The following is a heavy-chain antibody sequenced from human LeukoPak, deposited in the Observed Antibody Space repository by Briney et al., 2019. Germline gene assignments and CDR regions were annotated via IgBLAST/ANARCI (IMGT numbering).Heavy chain of an antibody. Sequence: SETLSLTCTVSGYSISSGYYWGWIRQPPGKRLEWSGSIYHSGSTNYNPSLQSRVAISVETSKNQFSLKLSSVTTAATAVYYCARERLYGGDCVWESYRRGGGYFDYWGQGTLVTVFS. CDR2: IYHSGST. J-gene: IGHJ4*02. V-gene: IGHV4-38-2*02. CDR1: GYSISSGYY. D-gene: IGHD3-16*02. CDR3: ARERLYGGDCVWESYRRGGGYFDY.